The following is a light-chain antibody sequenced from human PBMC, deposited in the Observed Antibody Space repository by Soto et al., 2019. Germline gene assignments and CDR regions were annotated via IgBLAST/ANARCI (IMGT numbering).Light chain of an antibody. CDR3: HQRSNWPPWT. J-gene: IGKJ1*01. V-gene: IGKV3-11*01. CDR1: QSVSSY. Sequence: EIVLTQSPATLSLSPGERATLSCRASQSVSSYLAWYHQKPGQAPRLLIYDASNRATGIPARFSGSGSGTDFTLTISSLEPEDFAVYYCHQRSNWPPWTFGQGTKVEIK. CDR2: DAS.